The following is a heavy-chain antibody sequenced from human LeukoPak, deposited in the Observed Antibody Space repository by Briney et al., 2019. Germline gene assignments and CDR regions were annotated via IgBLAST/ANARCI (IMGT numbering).Heavy chain of an antibody. CDR2: ISSSSII. CDR3: ARDLKGGIAAAGLGLDY. V-gene: IGHV3-48*01. Sequence: PGGSLRLSCGASGFTFSRNSMNWVRQAPGKGLEWVSYISSSSIIYYADSVKGRFTISRDNAKNSLYLQMNSLRAEDTAVYYCARDLKGGIAAAGLGLDYWGQGTLATVSS. CDR1: GFTFSRNS. D-gene: IGHD6-13*01. J-gene: IGHJ4*02.